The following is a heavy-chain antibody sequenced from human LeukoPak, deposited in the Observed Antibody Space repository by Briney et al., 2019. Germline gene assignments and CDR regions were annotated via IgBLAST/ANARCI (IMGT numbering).Heavy chain of an antibody. CDR2: IYYSGST. D-gene: IGHD2-2*01. Sequence: SQTLSLTCTVSGGSISRGDYYWSWIRQPPGKGLEWIGYIYYSGSTYYNPSLKSRVTISVDTSKNQFSLKLSSVTAADTAVYYCARGYCSSTSCYAGGVYNWFDPWGQGTLVTVSS. CDR3: ARGYCSSTSCYAGGVYNWFDP. CDR1: GGSISRGDYY. J-gene: IGHJ5*02. V-gene: IGHV4-30-4*01.